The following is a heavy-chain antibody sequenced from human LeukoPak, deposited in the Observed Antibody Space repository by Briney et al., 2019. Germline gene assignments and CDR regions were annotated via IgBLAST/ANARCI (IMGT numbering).Heavy chain of an antibody. Sequence: PGGSLRLSCAASGFTFSSYGMHWVRQAPGKGLEWVAVISYDGSNKYYADSVKGRFTISRDNSKNTLYLQMNSPRAEDTAVYYCAKDPEDGYNRGGYFDYWGQGTLVTVSS. CDR1: GFTFSSYG. CDR2: ISYDGSNK. V-gene: IGHV3-30*18. D-gene: IGHD5-24*01. J-gene: IGHJ4*02. CDR3: AKDPEDGYNRGGYFDY.